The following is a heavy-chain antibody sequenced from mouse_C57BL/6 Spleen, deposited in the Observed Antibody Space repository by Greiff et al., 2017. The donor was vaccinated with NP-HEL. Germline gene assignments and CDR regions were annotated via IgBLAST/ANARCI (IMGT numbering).Heavy chain of an antibody. Sequence: QVQLQQPGAELVMPGASVKLSCKASGYTFTSYWMHWVKQRPGQGLEWIGEIDPSDSDNNYNQKLKGKSTLTVEKSSSPADMQLSSLTSEDSAVYYCARSYGYDGPAWFAYWGQGTLVTVSA. J-gene: IGHJ3*01. CDR1: GYTFTSYW. V-gene: IGHV1-69*01. CDR2: IDPSDSDN. CDR3: ARSYGYDGPAWFAY. D-gene: IGHD2-2*01.